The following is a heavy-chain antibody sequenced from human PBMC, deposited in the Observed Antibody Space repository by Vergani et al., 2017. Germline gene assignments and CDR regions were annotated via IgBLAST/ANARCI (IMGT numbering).Heavy chain of an antibody. CDR3: ARAIAAASPFDY. V-gene: IGHV3-73*02. J-gene: IGHJ4*02. CDR2: IRSKANSYAT. CDR1: GFTFSGSA. Sequence: EVQLVESGGGLVQPGGSLKLSCAASGFTFSGSAMHWVRQASGKGLEWVGRIRSKANSYATAYAASVKGRFTISRDDSKNTAYLQMNSLRAEDTAVYYCARAIAAASPFDYWGQGTLVTVSS. D-gene: IGHD6-13*01.